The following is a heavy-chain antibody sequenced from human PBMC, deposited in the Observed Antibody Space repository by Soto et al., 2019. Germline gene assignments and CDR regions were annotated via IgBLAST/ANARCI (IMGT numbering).Heavy chain of an antibody. J-gene: IGHJ4*02. Sequence: PSETLSLTCTVSGDSITSSSHYWGWIRQPPGKGLECIANIYYDGNTYYNKSLKNQVAISLDTSKNQFSLRLSSVTAAYTAVYYCARHEDSGSYWFDYWGQGTLVTVSS. CDR3: ARHEDSGSYWFDY. D-gene: IGHD3-10*01. CDR1: GDSITSSSHY. CDR2: IYYDGNT. V-gene: IGHV4-39*01.